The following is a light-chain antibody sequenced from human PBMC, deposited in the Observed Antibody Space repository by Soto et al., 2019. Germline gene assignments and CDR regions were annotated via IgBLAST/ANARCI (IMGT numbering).Light chain of an antibody. Sequence: DIQMTQSPSTLSASVGDRVTITCRASQSINTWLAWYQQKPGKAPKLLISKASNLEGGVPSRFSGSGSGTEFSLTSSDLQPDDFATYYCQHYHSDLWTFGQGTKV. CDR3: QHYHSDLWT. CDR1: QSINTW. J-gene: IGKJ1*01. CDR2: KAS. V-gene: IGKV1-5*03.